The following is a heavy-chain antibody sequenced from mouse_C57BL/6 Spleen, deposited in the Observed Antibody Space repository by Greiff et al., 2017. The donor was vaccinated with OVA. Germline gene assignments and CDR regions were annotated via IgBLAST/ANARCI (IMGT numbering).Heavy chain of an antibody. CDR1: GYTFTSYW. CDR2: IDPSDSYT. V-gene: IGHV1-50*01. CDR3: AGRLDSSGYGLYAMDY. D-gene: IGHD3-2*02. J-gene: IGHJ4*01. Sequence: VKLQQPGAELVKPGASVKLSCKASGYTFTSYWMHWVKQRPGQGLEWIGEIDPSDSYTNYNQKFKGKATLTVDTSSSTAYMLLSSLTSEDSAVYYGAGRLDSSGYGLYAMDYWGQGTSVTVSS.